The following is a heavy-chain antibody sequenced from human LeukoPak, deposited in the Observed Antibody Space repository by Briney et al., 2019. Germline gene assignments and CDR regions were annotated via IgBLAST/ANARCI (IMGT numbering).Heavy chain of an antibody. J-gene: IGHJ1*01. Sequence: PGGSLRLSCAASGFTVSSNYMSWVRQAPGKGLEWVSLIYSGGSTYYADSLEGRFTISRDNSKNTLYLQMNSLRVEDTAVYYCARGSGWHQAEYFQHWGQGTLVTVSS. D-gene: IGHD6-19*01. CDR2: IYSGGST. CDR3: ARGSGWHQAEYFQH. CDR1: GFTVSSNY. V-gene: IGHV3-66*01.